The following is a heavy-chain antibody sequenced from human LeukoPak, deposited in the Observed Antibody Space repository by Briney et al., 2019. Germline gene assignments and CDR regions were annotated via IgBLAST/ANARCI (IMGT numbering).Heavy chain of an antibody. Sequence: GRSLRLSCAASGFIFSSYGMHWVRQAPGKGLEWVAVISYDGSNKYYADSVKGRFTISRDNSKNTLYLQMNSLRAEDTAVYYCAKDRQMATYFDYWGQGTLVTVSS. CDR1: GFIFSSYG. CDR2: ISYDGSNK. J-gene: IGHJ4*02. CDR3: AKDRQMATYFDY. V-gene: IGHV3-30*18. D-gene: IGHD5-24*01.